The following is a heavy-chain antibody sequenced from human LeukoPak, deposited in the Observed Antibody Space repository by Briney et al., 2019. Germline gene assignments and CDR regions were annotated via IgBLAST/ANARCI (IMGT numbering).Heavy chain of an antibody. J-gene: IGHJ4*02. CDR1: SGSFSGYF. D-gene: IGHD4-11*01. CDR2: INDRGST. V-gene: IGHV4-34*01. Sequence: SETLSLSCAVSSGSFSGYFWNWIRQSPGKGLEWIGEINDRGSTNYNPSLKSRVTISVDTSKKWFSLRLTSVTAADTAVYYCARAGWTTLTYFDYWGQGTLLTVSS. CDR3: ARAGWTTLTYFDY.